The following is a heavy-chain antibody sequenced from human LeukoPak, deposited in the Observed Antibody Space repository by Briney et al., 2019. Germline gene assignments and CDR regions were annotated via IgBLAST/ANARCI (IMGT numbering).Heavy chain of an antibody. V-gene: IGHV1-8*03. D-gene: IGHD6-13*01. J-gene: IGHJ4*02. CDR2: MNPNSGNT. CDR1: GYTFTSYD. Sequence: ASMKVSCKTSGYTFTSYDINWVRQATGQGLEWMGWMNPNSGNTGYAQKFQGRVTITRNTSISTAYMELSSLRSEDTAVYYCAREDKAAAGTGGFDYWGQGTLVTVSS. CDR3: AREDKAAAGTGGFDY.